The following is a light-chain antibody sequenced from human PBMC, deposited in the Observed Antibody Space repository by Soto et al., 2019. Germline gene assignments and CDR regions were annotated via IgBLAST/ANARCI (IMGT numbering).Light chain of an antibody. CDR2: WAS. CDR3: QQYYGSPPRT. V-gene: IGKV4-1*01. Sequence: DIVMTQSPDSLAVSLGERATINCKSSQSLLYSSNNKNYLAWYQQKPGQPPKLLISWASTRESGVPDRFSGSGSGTDFTLPISSLQAEDVAVYYCQQYYGSPPRTFGQGTKVEIK. CDR1: QSLLYSSNNKNY. J-gene: IGKJ1*01.